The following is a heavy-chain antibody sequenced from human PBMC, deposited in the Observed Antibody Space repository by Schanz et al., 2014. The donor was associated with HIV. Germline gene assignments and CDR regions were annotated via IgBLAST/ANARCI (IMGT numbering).Heavy chain of an antibody. J-gene: IGHJ4*02. CDR1: GFTFSSFG. D-gene: IGHD6-13*01. CDR3: AKEEQQLGGVGGYHFDY. CDR2: ISYDGSNK. V-gene: IGHV3-30*18. Sequence: QVQLVQSGGGVVRPGRSLRLSCAASGFTFSSFGMHWVRQAPGKGLEWVAVISYDGSNKYYADSVKGRFTISRDISKNTLYLQMNSLRAEDTAVYYCAKEEQQLGGVGGYHFDYWGQGTLVTVSS.